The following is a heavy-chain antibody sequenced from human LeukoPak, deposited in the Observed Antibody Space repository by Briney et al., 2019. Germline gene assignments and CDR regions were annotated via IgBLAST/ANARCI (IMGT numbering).Heavy chain of an antibody. Sequence: GGSLRLSCAASGFTFSSYAMSWVRQAPGKGLEWVSAIGGSGGSTYYADSVKGRFTISRDNSKNTLYLQMNSLRAEDTAVYYCAEDPWSGYSPGAFDIWGQGTMVTVSS. V-gene: IGHV3-23*01. J-gene: IGHJ3*02. CDR1: GFTFSSYA. CDR3: AEDPWSGYSPGAFDI. D-gene: IGHD3-3*01. CDR2: IGGSGGST.